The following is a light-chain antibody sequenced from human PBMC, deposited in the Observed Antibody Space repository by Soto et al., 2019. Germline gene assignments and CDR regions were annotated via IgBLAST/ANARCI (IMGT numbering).Light chain of an antibody. Sequence: DIQMTQSPSTLSGSVGDRVTITCRASQTISSWLAWYQQKPGKAPKLLIYKASSLESGVPSRFSGSGSGTEFTLTISSLQPDDFATYYCQQYNSSLFGQGNKVAIK. J-gene: IGKJ1*01. CDR1: QTISSW. V-gene: IGKV1-5*03. CDR2: KAS. CDR3: QQYNSSL.